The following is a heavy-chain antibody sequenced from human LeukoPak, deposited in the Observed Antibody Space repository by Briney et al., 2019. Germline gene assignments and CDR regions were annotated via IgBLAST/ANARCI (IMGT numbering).Heavy chain of an antibody. CDR2: ISYDGSNK. CDR1: GFTFSSYG. CDR3: TRGNILGHSEWFHSAGDS. V-gene: IGHV3-30*03. J-gene: IGHJ5*01. D-gene: IGHD3-9*01. Sequence: RPGGSLRLSCAASGFTFSSYGMHWVRQAPGKGLEWVAVISYDGSNKYYADSVKGRFTISRDNSKNTLYLQMNSLRSDDTAVYYCTRGNILGHSEWFHSAGDSWGQGTLVTVSS.